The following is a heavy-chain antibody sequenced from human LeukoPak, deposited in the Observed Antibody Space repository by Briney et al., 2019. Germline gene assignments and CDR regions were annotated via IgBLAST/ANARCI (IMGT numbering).Heavy chain of an antibody. CDR3: ARDLAYYYGSGSYYTSYYYYMDV. V-gene: IGHV7-4-1*02. Sequence: ASVKVSCNASGYTFTSYAMNWVRQAPGQGLGWMGWINTNTGNPTYAQGFTGRFVFSLDTSVSTAYLQISSLKAEDTAVYYCARDLAYYYGSGSYYTSYYYYMDVWGKGTTVTVSS. J-gene: IGHJ6*03. CDR1: GYTFTSYA. D-gene: IGHD3-10*01. CDR2: INTNTGNP.